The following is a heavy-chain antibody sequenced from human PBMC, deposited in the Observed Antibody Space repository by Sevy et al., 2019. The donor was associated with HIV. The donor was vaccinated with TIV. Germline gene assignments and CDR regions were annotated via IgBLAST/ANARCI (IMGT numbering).Heavy chain of an antibody. CDR2: IYYNGHI. J-gene: IGHJ4*02. CDR1: GGSISSLY. V-gene: IGHV4-59*08. D-gene: IGHD1-26*01. Sequence: SETLSLTCTVSGGSISSLYWNWIRQPPGKGLEWIANIYYNGHINYNPSLKSRVTLSLDTSKNQFSLRLSSVTAADTALYYCAGENAWGRGYSWGQGTLVTVSS. CDR3: AGENAWGRGYS.